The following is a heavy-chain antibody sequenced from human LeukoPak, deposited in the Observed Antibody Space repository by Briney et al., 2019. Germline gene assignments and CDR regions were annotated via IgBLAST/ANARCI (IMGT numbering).Heavy chain of an antibody. CDR3: AAGGHF. CDR1: VFTLCNAW. Sequence: GGSLSLSCAASVFTLCNAWMNWVRRSPGKGLEWVGRIQSKPDGVTTEYAAHVKGRVTISRDDSTNTLYLQMNSLKTEDTGVYYCAAGGHFWGQGTTVTVSS. J-gene: IGHJ6*02. V-gene: IGHV3-15*01. D-gene: IGHD3-10*01. CDR2: IQSKPDGVTT.